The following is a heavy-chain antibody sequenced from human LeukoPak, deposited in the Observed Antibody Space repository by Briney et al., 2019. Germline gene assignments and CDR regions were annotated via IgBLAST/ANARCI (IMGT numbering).Heavy chain of an antibody. CDR3: ARDDYGETFDY. V-gene: IGHV3-23*01. D-gene: IGHD4-17*01. J-gene: IGHJ4*02. CDR1: GFTFSTYA. Sequence: GGSLRLSCAASGFTFSTYAMSWVRQAPGKGLDWVSAISGRGGSTFYADSVKGRFTISRDNSKNTLYLQMNSLRAEDTAVYYCARDDYGETFDYWGQGTLVTVSS. CDR2: ISGRGGST.